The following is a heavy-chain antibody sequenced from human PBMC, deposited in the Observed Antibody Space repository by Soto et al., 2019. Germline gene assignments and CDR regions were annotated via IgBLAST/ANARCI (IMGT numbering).Heavy chain of an antibody. CDR1: GGSVSSGSYY. D-gene: IGHD3-3*01. CDR3: ARAVFWSGYSNYGMDV. V-gene: IGHV4-61*01. Sequence: SETLSLTCTVSGGSVSSGSYYWSWIRQPPGKGLEWIGYIYYSGSTNYNPSLKSRVTISVDTSKNQFSLKLSSVTAADTAVYYCARAVFWSGYSNYGMDVWGQGTTVTVSS. CDR2: IYYSGST. J-gene: IGHJ6*02.